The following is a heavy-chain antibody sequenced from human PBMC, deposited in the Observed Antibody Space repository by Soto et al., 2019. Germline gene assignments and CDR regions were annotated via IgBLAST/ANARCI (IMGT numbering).Heavy chain of an antibody. CDR1: RYSFTDYH. Sequence: ASVKVSCKASRYSFTDYHIHWVRQAPGQGPEWLGRINPKSGGTSTAQKFQGWVTMTTDTSISTASMELTRLTSDDTAIYYCARGDSTDCSNGVCSFFYNHDMDVWGQGTTVTVSS. J-gene: IGHJ6*02. D-gene: IGHD2-8*01. CDR3: ARGDSTDCSNGVCSFFYNHDMDV. V-gene: IGHV1-2*04. CDR2: INPKSGGT.